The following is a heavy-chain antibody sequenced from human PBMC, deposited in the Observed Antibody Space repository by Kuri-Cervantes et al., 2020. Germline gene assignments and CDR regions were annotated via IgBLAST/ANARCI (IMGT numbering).Heavy chain of an antibody. V-gene: IGHV1-46*01. D-gene: IGHD6-13*01. CDR1: GYTFTSYY. Sequence: GGSLRLSCKASGYTFTSYYMHWVRQAPGQGLEWMGIINPSGGSTSYAQKSQGRVTMTRDTSTSTVYMELSSLRSEDTAVYYCARGGEKVAAAGTSYYYYGMDVWGQGTTVTVSS. J-gene: IGHJ6*02. CDR2: INPSGGST. CDR3: ARGGEKVAAAGTSYYYYGMDV.